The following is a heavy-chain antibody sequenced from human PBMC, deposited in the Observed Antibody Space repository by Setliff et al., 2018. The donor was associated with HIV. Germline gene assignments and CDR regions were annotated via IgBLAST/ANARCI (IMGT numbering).Heavy chain of an antibody. CDR3: ARDKGYYYMDV. CDR1: GGSITSGTYY. Sequence: SETLSLTCTVSGGSITSGTYYWSWIRQPAGKGLEWIGRIYTSGNTNYNPSLKSRVTISVDTSKNQFSLRLSSVTAADTAVYYCARDKGYYYMDVWGKGITVTVS. V-gene: IGHV4-61*02. CDR2: IYTSGNT. J-gene: IGHJ6*03.